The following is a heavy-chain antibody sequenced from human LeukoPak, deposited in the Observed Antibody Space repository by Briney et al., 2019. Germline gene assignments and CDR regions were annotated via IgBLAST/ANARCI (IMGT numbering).Heavy chain of an antibody. J-gene: IGHJ4*02. V-gene: IGHV3-7*01. D-gene: IGHD1-26*01. CDR2: IKQDGTEK. CDR3: VRGGRGERPNY. Sequence: GGSLRLSCAASGFSLSDYWMNWVRQAPRRGLEWVANIKQDGTEKKYLDSVKGRFTISRDNVKDSVYLQMDSLGVEDTAVYYCVRGGRGERPNYWGLGTLVTVSS. CDR1: GFSLSDYW.